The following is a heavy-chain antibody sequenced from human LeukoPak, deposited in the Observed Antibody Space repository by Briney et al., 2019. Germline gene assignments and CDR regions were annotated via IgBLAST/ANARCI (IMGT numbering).Heavy chain of an antibody. CDR3: TRGILTVAAPYFDY. J-gene: IGHJ4*02. D-gene: IGHD6-6*01. CDR2: IWYDGSNK. Sequence: GGSLRLSCAASGFTFSSYGMHWVRQAPGKGLEWVAVIWYDGSNKYYVDSVKGRFPISRDNSKNTLYLQMNSLRAEDTAVYYCTRGILTVAAPYFDYWGQGTLVTVSS. V-gene: IGHV3-33*01. CDR1: GFTFSSYG.